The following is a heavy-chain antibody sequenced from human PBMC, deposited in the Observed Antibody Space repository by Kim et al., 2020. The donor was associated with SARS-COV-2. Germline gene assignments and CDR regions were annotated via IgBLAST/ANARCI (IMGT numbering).Heavy chain of an antibody. Sequence: GESLKISCKGSGYSFTSYWISWVRQMPGKGLEWMGRIDPSDSYTNYSPSFQGHVTISADKSISTAYLQWSSLKASDTAMYYCARHAYGGAAAGIGFPAENYYYYGMDVWGQGTTVTVSS. CDR1: GYSFTSYW. V-gene: IGHV5-10-1*01. CDR3: ARHAYGGAAAGIGFPAENYYYYGMDV. J-gene: IGHJ6*02. D-gene: IGHD6-13*01. CDR2: IDPSDSYT.